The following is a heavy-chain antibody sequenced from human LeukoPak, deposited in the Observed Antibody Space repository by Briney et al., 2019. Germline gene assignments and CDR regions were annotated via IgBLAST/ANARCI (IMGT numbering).Heavy chain of an antibody. Sequence: PGGSLRLSCAASGFTFSSYAMSWVRQAPGKGLEWVSGINWNGGSTGYADSVKGRFTISRDNAKNSLYLQMNSLRAEDTAVYYCARDRADDFWSGYYGYFDYWGQGTLVTVSS. D-gene: IGHD3-3*01. J-gene: IGHJ4*02. V-gene: IGHV3-20*04. CDR2: INWNGGST. CDR1: GFTFSSYA. CDR3: ARDRADDFWSGYYGYFDY.